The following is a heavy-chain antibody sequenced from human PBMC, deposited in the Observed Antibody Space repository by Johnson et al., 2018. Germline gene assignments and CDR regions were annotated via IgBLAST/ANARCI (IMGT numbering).Heavy chain of an antibody. J-gene: IGHJ3*02. D-gene: IGHD3-22*01. CDR2: IIPIFGTA. CDR3: ARGYYSDTSGYYPDYDAFDI. Sequence: QVQLVESGAEVKKPGSSVKVSCKASGGTFSNFAFSWVRQAPGQGLEWMGGIIPIFGTATYAQKFQGRVTITADGSTTAYMELSSLTSEDTAVYYCARGYYSDTSGYYPDYDAFDIWGQGTMVTVSS. V-gene: IGHV1-69*01. CDR1: GGTFSNFA.